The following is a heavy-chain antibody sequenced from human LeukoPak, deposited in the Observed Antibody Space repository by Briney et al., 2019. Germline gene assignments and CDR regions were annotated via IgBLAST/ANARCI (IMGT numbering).Heavy chain of an antibody. CDR3: AKDPTYCAYTSCY. J-gene: IGHJ4*02. Sequence: GGSLRLSCAASGFTFNSYALNWVRQAPGKGLEWVSGISNSDDTTYYADSVKGRFTISRDNSKNTLYLQMTGLRAEDTATYFCAKDPTYCAYTSCYWGQGTLVTVSS. CDR1: GFTFNSYA. CDR2: ISNSDDTT. V-gene: IGHV3-23*01. D-gene: IGHD3-16*01.